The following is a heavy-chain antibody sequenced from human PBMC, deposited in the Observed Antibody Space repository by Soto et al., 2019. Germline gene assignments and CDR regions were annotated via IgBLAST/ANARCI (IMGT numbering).Heavy chain of an antibody. V-gene: IGHV1-46*01. D-gene: IGHD2-21*02. J-gene: IGHJ4*02. Sequence: ASVKVSCKASGYTFTSYYMHWVRQAPGQGLEWMGIINPSGGSTSYAQKFQGRVTMTRDTSTSTVYMELSSLRSEDTAVYYCARDAYCGGDCYSGPDYWGPGTLVTVSS. CDR3: ARDAYCGGDCYSGPDY. CDR1: GYTFTSYY. CDR2: INPSGGST.